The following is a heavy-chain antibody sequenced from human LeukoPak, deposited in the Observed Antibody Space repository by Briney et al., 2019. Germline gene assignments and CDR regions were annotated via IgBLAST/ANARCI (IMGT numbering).Heavy chain of an antibody. D-gene: IGHD2-15*01. J-gene: IGHJ4*02. CDR3: AKAEGGSRYSGIDY. CDR1: EFTFTTYG. V-gene: IGHV3-30*18. Sequence: GGSLRLSCAASEFTFTTYGMHWVRQAPGKGLEWVAVISYDGGNDYYADSVKGRFTISRDNSENTLYLQMNSLRAEDTAVYYCAKAEGGSRYSGIDYWGQGALVTVSS. CDR2: ISYDGGND.